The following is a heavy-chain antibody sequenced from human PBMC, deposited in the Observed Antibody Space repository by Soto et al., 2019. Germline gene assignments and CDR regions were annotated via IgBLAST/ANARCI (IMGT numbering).Heavy chain of an antibody. CDR2: IYWDDDK. J-gene: IGHJ5*02. D-gene: IGHD6-13*01. CDR1: GFSLSTSGVG. CDR3: ALESSSSWYMGDWFDP. Sequence: QITLKESGPTLVKPTQTLTLTCTFSGFSLSTSGVGVGWIRQPPGKALEWLALIYWDDDKRYSPSLKSRLTITKDTSKNQVVLPMTNMDPVDTATSYCALESSSSWYMGDWFDPWGQGTLVTVSS. V-gene: IGHV2-5*02.